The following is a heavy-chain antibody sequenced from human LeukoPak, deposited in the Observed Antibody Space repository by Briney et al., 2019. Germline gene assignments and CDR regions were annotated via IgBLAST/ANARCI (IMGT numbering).Heavy chain of an antibody. D-gene: IGHD6-25*01. CDR2: IYYSGST. J-gene: IGHJ6*02. Sequence: PSETLSLTCTVSGGSISSYYWSWIRQPPGKGLEWIGYIYYSGSTNYNPSLKSRVTISVDTSKNQFSLKLSSVTAADTVVYYCASRIAAPTSYYCYGMDVWGQGTTVTVSS. CDR1: GGSISSYY. CDR3: ASRIAAPTSYYCYGMDV. V-gene: IGHV4-59*01.